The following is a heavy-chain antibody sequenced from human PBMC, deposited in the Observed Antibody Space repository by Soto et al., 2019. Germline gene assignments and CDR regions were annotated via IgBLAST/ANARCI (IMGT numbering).Heavy chain of an antibody. J-gene: IGHJ4*02. V-gene: IGHV4-4*02. D-gene: IGHD3-10*01. CDR3: ARLVYDTRLNYMYFDF. CDR1: GVSISSGNW. CDR2: IFHDGTA. Sequence: SDTLSLTCAVSGVSISSGNWWTWVRQTPQRGLEYIGEIFHDGTANYYPSFERRVAISVDMSKNQFSLKLTSVTAADTAIYFCARLVYDTRLNYMYFDFWGQGALVTVSS.